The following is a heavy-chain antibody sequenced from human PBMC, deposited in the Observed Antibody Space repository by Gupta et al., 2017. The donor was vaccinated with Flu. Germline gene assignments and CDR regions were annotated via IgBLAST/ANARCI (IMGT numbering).Heavy chain of an antibody. D-gene: IGHD6-6*01. CDR3: AKKSIAAGKYYFDY. CDR2: ISGSGGST. J-gene: IGHJ4*02. Sequence: QAPGKGLEWVSAISGSGGSTYYADSVKGRFTISRDNSKNTLYLQMNSLRAEDTAVYYCAKKSIAAGKYYFDYWGQGTLVTVSS. V-gene: IGHV3-23*01.